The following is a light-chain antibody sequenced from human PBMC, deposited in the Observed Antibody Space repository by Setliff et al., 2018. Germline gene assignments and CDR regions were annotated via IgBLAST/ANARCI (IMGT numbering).Light chain of an antibody. J-gene: IGLJ1*01. CDR3: SSYASSSIPYV. CDR1: SSDIGGYNY. Sequence: VLTQPASVSGSPGQSITISCTGTSSDIGGYNYVSWYQQHSGKAPKLMIYEVSNRPSGVSNRFSGSKSGNTASLTISGLQAEDEADYYCSSYASSSIPYVFGSGTKVTVL. V-gene: IGLV2-14*01. CDR2: EVS.